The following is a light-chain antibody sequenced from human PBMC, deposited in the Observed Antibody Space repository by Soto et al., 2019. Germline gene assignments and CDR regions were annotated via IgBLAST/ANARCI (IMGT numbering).Light chain of an antibody. J-gene: IGKJ4*01. Sequence: EIVLTQSPATLSLSPGERATISCRASQSVSSYLAWYQQKPGQAPRLLIYDASNRATGIPARFSGSGSGTAFTLTISSLEPEDFAVYYCQQHSNWPPLTFGGGTKLEIK. CDR1: QSVSSY. V-gene: IGKV3-11*01. CDR2: DAS. CDR3: QQHSNWPPLT.